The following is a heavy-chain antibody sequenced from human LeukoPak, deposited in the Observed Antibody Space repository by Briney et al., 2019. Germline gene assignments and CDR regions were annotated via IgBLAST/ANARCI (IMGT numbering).Heavy chain of an antibody. V-gene: IGHV6-1*01. D-gene: IGHD2-2*01. CDR3: ARRLTQYDCFDP. J-gene: IGHJ5*02. Sequence: SQTLSLTCAISGDSVSSNSVTWNWIRQSPSRGLEWLGRTYYRSTWYNDYAVSVRGRITVHPDTSKNQFSLHLNSVTPEDTAVYYCARRLTQYDCFDPWGQGIPVTVSS. CDR2: TYYRSTWYN. CDR1: GDSVSSNSVT.